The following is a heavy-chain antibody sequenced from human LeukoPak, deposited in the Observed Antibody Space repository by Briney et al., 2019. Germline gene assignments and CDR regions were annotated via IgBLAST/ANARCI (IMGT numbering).Heavy chain of an antibody. D-gene: IGHD1-26*01. CDR1: GYSFTSYW. V-gene: IGHV5-51*01. J-gene: IGHJ6*03. CDR3: ARHVLDKAVGATDVYYYYMDV. Sequence: GESLKISCKGSGYSFTSYWIGWVRQMPGKGLEWMGIIYPGDSETRYSPSFQGQVTISADKSISTAYLQWSSLKASDTAMYYCARHVLDKAVGATDVYYYYMDVWGKGTTVTISS. CDR2: IYPGDSET.